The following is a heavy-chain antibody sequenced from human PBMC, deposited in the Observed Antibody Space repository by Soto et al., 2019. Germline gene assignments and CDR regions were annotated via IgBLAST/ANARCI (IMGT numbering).Heavy chain of an antibody. J-gene: IGHJ4*02. Sequence: GGSLRLSCAASGFTFSSYGMHWVRQAPGKGLEWVAVIWYDGSNKYYADSVKGRFTISRDNSKNTLYLQMNSLRAEDTAVYYCASSSDYDWFDYWGQGTLVTVSS. V-gene: IGHV3-33*01. D-gene: IGHD4-17*01. CDR2: IWYDGSNK. CDR3: ASSSDYDWFDY. CDR1: GFTFSSYG.